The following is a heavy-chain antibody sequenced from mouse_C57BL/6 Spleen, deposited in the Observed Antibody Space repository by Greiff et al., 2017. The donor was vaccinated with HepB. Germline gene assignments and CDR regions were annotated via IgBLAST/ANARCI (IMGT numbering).Heavy chain of an antibody. D-gene: IGHD1-1*01. CDR3: ARDLGDYYGSSPFAY. J-gene: IGHJ3*01. CDR1: GFTFSSYA. Sequence: DVQLVESGGGLVKPGGSLKLSCAASGFTFSSYAMSWVRQTPEKRLEWVATISDGGSYTYYPDNVKGRFTISRDNAKNNLYLQMSHLKSEDTAMYYCARDLGDYYGSSPFAYWGQGTLVTVSA. V-gene: IGHV5-4*01. CDR2: ISDGGSYT.